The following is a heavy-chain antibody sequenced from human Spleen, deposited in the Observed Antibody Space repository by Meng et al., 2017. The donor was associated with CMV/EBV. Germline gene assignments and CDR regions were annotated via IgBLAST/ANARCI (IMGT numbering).Heavy chain of an antibody. Sequence: CGVCTASITSSHWWIWIRQPPGKGLEWIGEIYHTGNTNYNPSLKSRVPLSLSPSPLPFSLPLPSFPSSPPSVSFFSRIVPFSFLFSYLCPGALVTVSS. CDR1: TASITSSHW. D-gene: IGHD2-15*01. V-gene: IGHV4-4*01. J-gene: IGHJ4*02. CDR3: SRIVPFSFLFSY. CDR2: IYHTGNT.